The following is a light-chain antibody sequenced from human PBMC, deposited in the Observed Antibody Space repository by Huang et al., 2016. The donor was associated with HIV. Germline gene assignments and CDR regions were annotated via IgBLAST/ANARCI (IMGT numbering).Light chain of an antibody. CDR3: QQRSNWSLT. V-gene: IGKV3-11*01. Sequence: EIVLTQSPATLSLSPGERATLSCRASQSVGSYLAWYQQKTGQAPRLLFYAASNRAPGIPARFIGSWSGTYFTLTISGLDPEDFAVYYCQQRSNWSLTFGGGTMVEIK. CDR2: AAS. J-gene: IGKJ4*01. CDR1: QSVGSY.